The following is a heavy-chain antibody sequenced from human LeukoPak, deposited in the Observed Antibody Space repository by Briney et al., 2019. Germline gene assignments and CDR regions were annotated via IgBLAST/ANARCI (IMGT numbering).Heavy chain of an antibody. CDR2: FDPEDGET. CDR3: ATTTYNSRVYYMDV. CDR1: GYTLTELS. D-gene: IGHD1-20*01. J-gene: IGHJ6*03. Sequence: ASVKVSCKVSGYTLTELSMHWVRQAPGKGLEWMGSFDPEDGETIYAQKFQGRVTMTEDTSTDTAYMELSSLRSEGTAVYYCATTTYNSRVYYMDVWGKGTTVTVSS. V-gene: IGHV1-24*01.